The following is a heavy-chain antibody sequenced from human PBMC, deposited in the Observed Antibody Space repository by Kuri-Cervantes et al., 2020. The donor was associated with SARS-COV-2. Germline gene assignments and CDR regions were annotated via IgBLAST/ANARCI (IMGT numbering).Heavy chain of an antibody. CDR3: ARRVRQWLGIDY. D-gene: IGHD6-19*01. Sequence: GSLRLSCTVSGGSISSYYWSWIRQPPGKGLEWIGSIYYSGSTYYNPSLKSRVTISVDTSKNQFSLKLSSVTAADTAVYYCARRVRQWLGIDYWGQGTLVTVSS. CDR1: GGSISSYY. V-gene: IGHV4-59*05. CDR2: IYYSGST. J-gene: IGHJ4*02.